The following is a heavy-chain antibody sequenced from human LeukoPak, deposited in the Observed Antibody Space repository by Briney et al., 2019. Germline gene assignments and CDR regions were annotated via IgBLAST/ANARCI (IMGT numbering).Heavy chain of an antibody. J-gene: IGHJ6*03. Sequence: GGSLRLSCAASGFTFSSYSMNWVRQAPGKGLEWVSYISSSSSTIYYADSVKGRFTISRDNAKNSLYLQMNSLRAEDTAAYYCARVVGYYYYMDVWGKGTTVTVSS. CDR3: ARVVGYYYYMDV. CDR2: ISSSSSTI. V-gene: IGHV3-48*04. CDR1: GFTFSSYS. D-gene: IGHD2-15*01.